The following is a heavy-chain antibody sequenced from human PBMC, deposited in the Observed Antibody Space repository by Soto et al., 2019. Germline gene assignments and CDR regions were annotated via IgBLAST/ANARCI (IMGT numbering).Heavy chain of an antibody. V-gene: IGHV4-31*03. CDR1: GGSISSGGYY. J-gene: IGHJ4*02. CDR3: ARAGDDYGNFGY. CDR2: IYYSGST. D-gene: IGHD4-17*01. Sequence: SETLSLTCTVSGGSISSGGYYWSWIRQHPGKGLEWIGYIYYSGSTYYNPSLKSRVTISVDTSKNQFSLKLSSVTAADTAVYYCARAGDDYGNFGYWGQGTLVTVS.